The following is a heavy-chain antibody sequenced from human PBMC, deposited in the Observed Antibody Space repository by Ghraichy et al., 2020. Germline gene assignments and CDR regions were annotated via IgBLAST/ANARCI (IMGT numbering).Heavy chain of an antibody. Sequence: GGSLRLSCAASGFTFEDYTIHWVRQVPGKGLEWVSLISWDGGSTYYADSVKGRFTISRDNRENALYLQMNGLRGDDTALYYCVKDMDYSGTFYGMDVWGQGTTVTVSS. CDR2: ISWDGGST. CDR3: VKDMDYSGTFYGMDV. CDR1: GFTFEDYT. V-gene: IGHV3-43*01. J-gene: IGHJ6*02. D-gene: IGHD4-11*01.